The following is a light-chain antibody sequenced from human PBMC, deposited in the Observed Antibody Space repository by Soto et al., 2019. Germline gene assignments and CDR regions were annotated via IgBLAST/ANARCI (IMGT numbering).Light chain of an antibody. V-gene: IGLV2-14*01. CDR1: SRDVGGYNY. J-gene: IGLJ2*01. CDR3: SYYVNYNTFVV. CDR2: EVS. Sequence: QSALTQPASVSGSPGQSITISCTGTSRDVGGYNYVSWHQQHPGKAPKVIITEVSNRPSGVSNRFSGSKSGNTASLTISGLQAEDDADYYCSYYVNYNTFVVFGGGTKVTVL.